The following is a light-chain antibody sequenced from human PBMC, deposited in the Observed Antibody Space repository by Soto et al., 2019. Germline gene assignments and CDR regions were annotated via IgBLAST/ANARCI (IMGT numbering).Light chain of an antibody. CDR3: QQYGSSPTWT. J-gene: IGKJ1*01. CDR1: QSVSSSY. Sequence: IVLTQSPGTLSWSPGERATLSCRASQSVSSSYLAWYQQKPGQAPRLLIYGASSRATGIPDRFSGSGSGTDFTLTISRLEPEDFAVYYCQQYGSSPTWTFGQGTKVDIK. V-gene: IGKV3-20*01. CDR2: GAS.